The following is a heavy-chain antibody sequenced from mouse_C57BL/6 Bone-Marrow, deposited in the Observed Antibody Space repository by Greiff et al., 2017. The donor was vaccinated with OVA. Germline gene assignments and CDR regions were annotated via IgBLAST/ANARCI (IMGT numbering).Heavy chain of an antibody. D-gene: IGHD2-10*01. J-gene: IGHJ3*01. V-gene: IGHV1-26*01. Sequence: VQLQQSGPELVKPGASVKISCKASGYTFTDYYMNWVKQSHGKSLEWIGDINPNNGGTSYNQKFKGKATLTVDKSSSTAYMELRSLTSEDSAVYYCAKSYPSYWGQGTLVTVSA. CDR3: AKSYPSY. CDR1: GYTFTDYY. CDR2: INPNNGGT.